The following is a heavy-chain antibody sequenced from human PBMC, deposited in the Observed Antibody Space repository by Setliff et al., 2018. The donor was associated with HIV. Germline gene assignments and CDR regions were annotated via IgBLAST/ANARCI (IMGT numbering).Heavy chain of an antibody. D-gene: IGHD3-10*01. J-gene: IGHJ4*02. V-gene: IGHV4-61*02. CDR1: GDSISSGSNY. Sequence: SETLSLTCTVSGDSISSGSNYWSWIRQPAGKGLEWIGRIYTSGPRYNPSLENRVTISGDTSKNQFSLKLTSVTAADTAVYYCARGSRNYYCSGALDYWGQGTLVTVSS. CDR3: ARGSRNYYCSGALDY. CDR2: IYTSGP.